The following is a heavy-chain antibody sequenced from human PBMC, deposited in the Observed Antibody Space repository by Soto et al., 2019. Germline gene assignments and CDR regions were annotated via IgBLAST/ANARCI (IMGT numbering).Heavy chain of an antibody. CDR2: IIPLFGTA. J-gene: IGHJ6*02. CDR1: GGTFSSYA. CDR3: GAGAADYYYYGMDV. D-gene: IGHD6-13*01. V-gene: IGHV1-69*13. Sequence: SVTVSFTPSGGTFSSYAISRVRQAPGQGLEWMGGIIPLFGTANYAQKFQGRVTITADESASTAYMELSSLRAEDTAVYYCGAGAADYYYYGMDVSGQGTTVTVSS.